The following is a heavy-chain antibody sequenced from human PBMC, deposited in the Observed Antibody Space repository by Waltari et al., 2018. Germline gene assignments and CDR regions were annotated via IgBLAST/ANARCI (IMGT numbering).Heavy chain of an antibody. CDR3: ARGYSSGLFDY. D-gene: IGHD6-19*01. Sequence: QVQLQESGPGLVKPSETLSLTCAVSGYSISSGYYWGWIRQPPGKGLEWIGSIYHSGSTYYNPSLKSRVTISVDTSKNQFSLKLSSVTAADTAVYYCARGYSSGLFDYWGQGTLVTVSS. CDR1: GYSISSGYY. CDR2: IYHSGST. J-gene: IGHJ4*02. V-gene: IGHV4-38-2*01.